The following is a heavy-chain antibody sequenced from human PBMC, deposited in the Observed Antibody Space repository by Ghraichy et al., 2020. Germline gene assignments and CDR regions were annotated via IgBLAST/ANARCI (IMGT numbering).Heavy chain of an antibody. Sequence: SQTLSLTCTVSGGSISGFYWSWIRQPPGKGLEWIGYIYHSGNTNNNPSLKSRVTISRDTSKNQFSLQLTSVTAADTAMYYCARTWNGYYPDYWGQGTLVTVSS. D-gene: IGHD1-1*01. CDR2: IYHSGNT. J-gene: IGHJ4*02. CDR3: ARTWNGYYPDY. V-gene: IGHV4-59*08. CDR1: GGSISGFY.